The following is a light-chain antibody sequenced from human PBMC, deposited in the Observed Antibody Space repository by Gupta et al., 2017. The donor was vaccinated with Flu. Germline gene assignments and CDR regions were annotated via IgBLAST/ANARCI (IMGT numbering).Light chain of an antibody. CDR1: QSISNY. CDR2: AAS. Sequence: SSLSASVGDRVTITCRASQSISNYLNWYQQKPGKAPELLIYAASSWQSGVPSRFSGSGSGTDFTLTISSRQPEDFATYYCQQSDSYLPITFGQGTRLEIK. CDR3: QQSDSYLPIT. V-gene: IGKV1-39*01. J-gene: IGKJ5*01.